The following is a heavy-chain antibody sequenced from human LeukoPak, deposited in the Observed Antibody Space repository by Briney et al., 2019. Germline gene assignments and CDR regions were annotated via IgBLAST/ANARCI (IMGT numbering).Heavy chain of an antibody. CDR1: AYTFTGFY. J-gene: IGHJ4*02. CDR2: INPNSSGT. CDR3: ARTHPQNQLLPAY. D-gene: IGHD2-2*01. V-gene: IGHV1-2*02. Sequence: GASMKVSRKASAYTFTGFYIHWVRQAPGQGLEWMGWINPNSSGTNYAQKFQGRVTMTRDTSISTAYMELSRLRSDDTAVYYCARTHPQNQLLPAYWGQGALVTVSS.